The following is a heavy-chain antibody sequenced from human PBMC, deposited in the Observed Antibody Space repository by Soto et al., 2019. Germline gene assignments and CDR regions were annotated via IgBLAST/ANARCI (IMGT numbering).Heavy chain of an antibody. CDR1: GYTFTGYY. J-gene: IGHJ6*02. CDR3: AKGGAIAAAGTRVYLYNAMDV. V-gene: IGHV1-2*02. Sequence: QVQLVHSGTEVKKPGDSVKVSCKASGYTFTGYYVHWVRQAPGQGLEWMGWINPNSGDTNHAQKFQGRVTMTRDTSISAAYMELRGLRSDDTAEYYCAKGGAIAAAGTRVYLYNAMDVWGQGTTVTVSS. CDR2: INPNSGDT. D-gene: IGHD6-13*01.